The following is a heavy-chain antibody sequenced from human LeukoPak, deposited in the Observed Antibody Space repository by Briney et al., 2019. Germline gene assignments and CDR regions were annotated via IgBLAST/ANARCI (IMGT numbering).Heavy chain of an antibody. J-gene: IGHJ4*02. CDR1: GFTFSSYE. V-gene: IGHV3-48*03. CDR2: ISSSGSTI. D-gene: IGHD2-15*01. Sequence: GSLRLSCAASGFTFSSYEMNWVRQSPGKGLEWVSYISSSGSTIYYADSVKGRFTISRDNAKNSLYLQMNSLRAEDTAVYYCASEIRYCSGSKCYLFDYWGQGTLVTVSS. CDR3: ASEIRYCSGSKCYLFDY.